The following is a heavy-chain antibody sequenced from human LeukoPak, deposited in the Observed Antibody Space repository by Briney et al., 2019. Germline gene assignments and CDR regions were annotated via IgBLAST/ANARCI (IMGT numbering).Heavy chain of an antibody. CDR3: ARVLGFGSPPAY. Sequence: GRPLRLSCAASGFTFKSYPMHWVRQAPGKGLEWVGLISFDGSDKSYAASVEGRFTISRDNSKNMLYPQMNSLSAEDTAVYYCARVLGFGSPPAYWGQGTLVSVSS. J-gene: IGHJ4*02. V-gene: IGHV3-30*04. D-gene: IGHD3-10*01. CDR1: GFTFKSYP. CDR2: ISFDGSDK.